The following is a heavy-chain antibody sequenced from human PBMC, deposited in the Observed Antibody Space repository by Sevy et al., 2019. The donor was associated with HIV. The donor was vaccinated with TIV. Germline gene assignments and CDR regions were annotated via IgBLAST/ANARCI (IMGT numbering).Heavy chain of an antibody. CDR3: ARDSTTRPRVLDY. D-gene: IGHD1-1*01. CDR2: IYFTGNT. CDR1: GGSISSYF. V-gene: IGHV4-59*01. Sequence: SESLSLTCSVSGGSISSYFWTWVRQSPGKGLEWIGNIYFTGNTDYSPPLKSRVTLSLDTSKSHFSLILNSVTASDTAVYYCARDSTTRPRVLDYWGQGTPVAVSS. J-gene: IGHJ4*02.